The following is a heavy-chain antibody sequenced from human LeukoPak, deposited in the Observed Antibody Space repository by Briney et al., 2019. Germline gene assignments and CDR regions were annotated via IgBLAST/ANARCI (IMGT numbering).Heavy chain of an antibody. V-gene: IGHV4-31*03. CDR1: GGSISSGGYY. CDR3: ARCLMVRNPNWFDP. Sequence: SQTLSLTCTVSGGSISSGGYYWSWIRQQPGKGLEWIGYIYYSGSTYYNPSLKSRVTISVDTSKNQFSLKLSSVTAADTAVYYCARCLMVRNPNWFDPWGQGTLVTVS. D-gene: IGHD3-10*01. CDR2: IYYSGST. J-gene: IGHJ5*02.